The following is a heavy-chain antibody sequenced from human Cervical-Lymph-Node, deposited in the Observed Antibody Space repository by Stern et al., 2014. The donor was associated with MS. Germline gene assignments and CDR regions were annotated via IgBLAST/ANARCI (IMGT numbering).Heavy chain of an antibody. J-gene: IGHJ4*02. V-gene: IGHV5-10-1*03. CDR3: VRRGDYVPFDF. D-gene: IGHD4-17*01. Sequence: EVQLVESGAEVKKPGESLRISCHASGYSFTAYWITWVRQMPGKGLEWMGAIDPSDSYSKYSPSFQGHVSISADKSTNTAYLQWSSLKASDTAFYYCVRRGDYVPFDFWGQGTLVTVSS. CDR1: GYSFTAYW. CDR2: IDPSDSYS.